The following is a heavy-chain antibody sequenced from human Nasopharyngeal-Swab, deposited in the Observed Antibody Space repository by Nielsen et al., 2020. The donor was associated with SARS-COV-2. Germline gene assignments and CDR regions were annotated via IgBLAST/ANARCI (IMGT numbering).Heavy chain of an antibody. CDR1: GFTFSNAW. D-gene: IGHD3-3*01. CDR3: ARGRPLGGYYFGYFDY. Sequence: GESLKISCAASGFTFSNAWMSWVRQVPGKGPEWVANIKQDASEMYYVDSVKGRFTISRDNAKSSLFLQMNSLRAEDTAVYFCARGRPLGGYYFGYFDYWGQGTLVTVSS. J-gene: IGHJ4*02. V-gene: IGHV3-7*01. CDR2: IKQDASEM.